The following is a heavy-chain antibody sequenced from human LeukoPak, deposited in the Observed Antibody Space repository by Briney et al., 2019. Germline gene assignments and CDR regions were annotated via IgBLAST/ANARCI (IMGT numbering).Heavy chain of an antibody. V-gene: IGHV7-4-1*02. CDR2: INTNTGNP. CDR3: ARADCTNAVCHPRY. D-gene: IGHD2-8*01. CDR1: GYTFTTYA. Sequence: ASVKVSCKASGYTFTTYAMNWVRQAPGQGLEWMGWINTNTGNPTYAQGFTGRFVFSLDTSVSTAYLQISSLKAEDTAVYYCARADCTNAVCHPRYWGQGTLVTVSS. J-gene: IGHJ4*02.